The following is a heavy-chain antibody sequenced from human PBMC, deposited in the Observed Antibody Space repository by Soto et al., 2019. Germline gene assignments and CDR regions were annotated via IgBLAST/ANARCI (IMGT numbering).Heavy chain of an antibody. CDR1: GGSFSGYY. V-gene: IGHV4-34*01. CDR3: ARGWRSRGSRGWSDP. J-gene: IGHJ5*02. D-gene: IGHD3-16*01. Sequence: PSETLSLTCAVYGGSFSGYYWSWIRQPPGKGLEWIGEINHSGSTNYNPSLKSRVTISVDTSKNQFSLKLSSVTAADTAVYYCARGWRSRGSRGWSDPWGQGTLVTVSS. CDR2: INHSGST.